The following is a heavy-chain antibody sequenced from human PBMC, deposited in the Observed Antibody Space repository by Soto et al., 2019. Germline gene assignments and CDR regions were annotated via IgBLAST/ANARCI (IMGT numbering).Heavy chain of an antibody. CDR1: GDXVSSNSAG. D-gene: IGHD3-10*01. J-gene: IGHJ6*02. CDR3: TGITWFRGMDV. Sequence: QXLSLTCVISGDXVSSNSAGWNWIRQSPSRGLEWLGRTYYKSKWNNDYALSVKSRITINPEKSKNQFSLNLYSVTPEDTAVYYCTGITWFRGMDVWGQGTPGTVS. V-gene: IGHV6-1*01. CDR2: TYYKSKWNN.